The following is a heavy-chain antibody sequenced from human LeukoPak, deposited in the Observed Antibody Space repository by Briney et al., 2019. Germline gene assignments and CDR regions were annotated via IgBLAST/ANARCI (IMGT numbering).Heavy chain of an antibody. Sequence: ASVTVTCKSSGYTFTGYYLHWVRQAPGQGLEWMGCIYPNSGSKNFAQKFQGRVTMTRDTSISTAYMEPSRLRSDDTAVYYCARAQSLAVAGTGNFDYWGQGTLVTVSS. V-gene: IGHV1-2*02. D-gene: IGHD6-19*01. J-gene: IGHJ4*02. CDR1: GYTFTGYY. CDR3: ARAQSLAVAGTGNFDY. CDR2: IYPNSGSK.